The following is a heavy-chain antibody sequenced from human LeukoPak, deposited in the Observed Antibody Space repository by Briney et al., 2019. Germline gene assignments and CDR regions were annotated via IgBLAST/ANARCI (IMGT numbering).Heavy chain of an antibody. CDR2: INHSGST. CDR3: ARGLGSSSWYFYDY. V-gene: IGHV4-39*07. J-gene: IGHJ4*02. CDR1: GGSINSNGYY. D-gene: IGHD6-13*01. Sequence: SETLSLTCSVSGGSINSNGYYWSWIRQPPGKGLEWIGEINHSGSTNYNPSLKSRVTISVDTSKNQFSLKLSSVTAADTAVYYCARGLGSSSWYFYDYWGQGTLVTVSS.